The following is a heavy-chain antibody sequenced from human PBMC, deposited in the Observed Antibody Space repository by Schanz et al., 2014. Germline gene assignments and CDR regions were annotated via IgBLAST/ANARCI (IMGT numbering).Heavy chain of an antibody. CDR2: INSVGSNT. Sequence: VQLVESGGGVVQPGGSLRLSCAASGFTFSSHWMHWVRQDPGKGLVWVARINSVGSNTDYADSVTGRFTISRDNAKNTLYLQMNTLRAEHAAVYCCARGRVLESWGQGTLVTVSS. J-gene: IGHJ5*02. CDR3: ARGRVLES. CDR1: GFTFSSHW. V-gene: IGHV3-74*02. D-gene: IGHD1-1*01.